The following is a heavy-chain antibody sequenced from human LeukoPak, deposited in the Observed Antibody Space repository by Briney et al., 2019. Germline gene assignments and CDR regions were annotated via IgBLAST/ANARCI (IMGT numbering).Heavy chain of an antibody. CDR1: GFTFSSYW. CDR2: ISSSSSYI. CDR3: ARDRVATITGTYYYYGMDV. Sequence: PGGSLRLSCAASGFTFSSYWMSWVRQAPGKGLEWVSSISSSSSYIYYADSVKGRFTISRDNAKDSLYLQMNSLRAEDTAVYYCARDRVATITGTYYYYGMDVWGQGTTVTVSS. D-gene: IGHD5-12*01. V-gene: IGHV3-21*01. J-gene: IGHJ6*02.